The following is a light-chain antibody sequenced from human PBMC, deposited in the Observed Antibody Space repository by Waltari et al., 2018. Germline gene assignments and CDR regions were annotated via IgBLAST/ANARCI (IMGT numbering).Light chain of an antibody. CDR2: GAS. CDR1: ASISSGY. Sequence: EIVLTQSPGALSLSPGERVTLSCRASASISSGYFAWFQQKPGQPPRLLLYGASRRAAGIPDGLSGGGSWADYTLTISRLEPEDFAVYYCHQYDRSPPFTFGQGTRL. J-gene: IGKJ5*01. CDR3: HQYDRSPPFT. V-gene: IGKV3-20*01.